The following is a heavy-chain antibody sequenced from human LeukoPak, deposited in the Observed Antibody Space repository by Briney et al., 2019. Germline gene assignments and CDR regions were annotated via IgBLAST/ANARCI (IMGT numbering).Heavy chain of an antibody. CDR1: GFTFSNYA. V-gene: IGHV3-21*01. CDR3: ARDREYYDFWSRSYNTAFAP. J-gene: IGHJ5*02. Sequence: GGSLRLSCVASGFTFSNYAMSWVRQAPGKGLEWVSSISSSSSYIYYADSVKGRFTISRDNAKNSLYLQMNSLRAEDTAVYYCARDREYYDFWSRSYNTAFAPWGQGPLVTVSS. D-gene: IGHD3-3*01. CDR2: ISSSSSYI.